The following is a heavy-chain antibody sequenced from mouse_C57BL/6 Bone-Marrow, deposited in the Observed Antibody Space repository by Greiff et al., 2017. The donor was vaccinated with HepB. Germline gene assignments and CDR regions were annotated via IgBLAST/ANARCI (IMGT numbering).Heavy chain of an antibody. D-gene: IGHD1-1*01. CDR2: INPGSGGT. V-gene: IGHV1-54*01. J-gene: IGHJ3*01. CDR3: ARQGDYGSSLGFAY. CDR1: GYAFTNYL. Sequence: QVQLQQSGAELVRPGTSVKVSCKASGYAFTNYLIEWVKQRPGQGLEWIGVINPGSGGTNYNEKFKGKATLTADKSSSTAYMQLSSLTSEDSAVYFCARQGDYGSSLGFAYWGQVTLVTVSA.